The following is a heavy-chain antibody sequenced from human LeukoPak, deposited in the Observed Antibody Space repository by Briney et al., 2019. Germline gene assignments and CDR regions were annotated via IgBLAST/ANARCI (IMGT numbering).Heavy chain of an antibody. D-gene: IGHD3-22*01. CDR2: MNPNSGNT. J-gene: IGHJ4*02. V-gene: IGHV1-8*01. CDR3: ARGYYPSSAYYFDY. Sequence: GASVKVSCKASGYTFTSSDINWVRQASGQGLEWMGWMNPNSGNTGYAQKFRGRVAMTKNTSINTAYMERSSLRSDDTAVYYRARGYYPSSAYYFDYWGQGSLVTVSS. CDR1: GYTFTSSD.